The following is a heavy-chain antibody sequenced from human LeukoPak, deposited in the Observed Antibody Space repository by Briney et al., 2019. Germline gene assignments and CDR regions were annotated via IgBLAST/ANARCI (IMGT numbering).Heavy chain of an antibody. J-gene: IGHJ5*02. CDR2: IYPGDSDT. V-gene: IGHV5-51*01. Sequence: GESLKISCKGSGYSFTSYWIGWVRQLPGKGLEWMGIIYPGDSDTRYSPSFQGQVTISADKSISTAYLQWSSLKASDTAMYYCARHGGGRYCSSTSCHGWFDPWGQGTLVTVSS. D-gene: IGHD2-2*01. CDR3: ARHGGGRYCSSTSCHGWFDP. CDR1: GYSFTSYW.